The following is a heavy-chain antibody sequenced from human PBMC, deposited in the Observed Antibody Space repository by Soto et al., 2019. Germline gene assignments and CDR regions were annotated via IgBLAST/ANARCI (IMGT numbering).Heavy chain of an antibody. V-gene: IGHV1-18*01. CDR2: ISTYNGNT. CDR1: GYTFTSYG. CDR3: ARGWVYYDSSGPFDY. D-gene: IGHD3-22*01. J-gene: IGHJ4*02. Sequence: QVQLVQSGAEVKKPGASVKVSCKDSGYTFTSYGISWVRQAPGQGLEWMGWISTYNGNTNYAPQLQGRVTMTTDTSTSTAYMELRRLSSDDTAVYYCARGWVYYDSSGPFDYWGQGTLVTVSS.